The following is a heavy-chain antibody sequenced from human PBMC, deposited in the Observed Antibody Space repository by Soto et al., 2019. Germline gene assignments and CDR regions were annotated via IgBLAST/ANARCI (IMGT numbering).Heavy chain of an antibody. J-gene: IGHJ4*02. V-gene: IGHV3-15*07. CDR1: GFTFSNAW. CDR3: TTRAYYNSSELDY. Sequence: GGSLRLSCAASGFTFSNAWMNWVRQAPGKGLEWVGRIKSKTDGGTTDYAAPVKGRFTISRDDSKNTLYLQMNSLKTEDTAVYYYTTRAYYNSSELDYWGQGTLDTVSS. CDR2: IKSKTDGGTT. D-gene: IGHD3-22*01.